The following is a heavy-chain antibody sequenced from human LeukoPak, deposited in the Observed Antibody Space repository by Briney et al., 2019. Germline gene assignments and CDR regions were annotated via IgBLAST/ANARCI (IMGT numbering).Heavy chain of an antibody. D-gene: IGHD3-22*01. J-gene: IGHJ4*02. CDR2: ISSSSSYI. CDR3: ARDQGDYYDSSGYPLDY. Sequence: GGSLRLSCAASGFTFSSYSMNWVRQAPGKGLEWVSSISSSSSYIYYTDSVKGRFTISRDNAKNSLYLQINNLRAEDTAVYYCARDQGDYYDSSGYPLDYWGQGTLVTVSS. CDR1: GFTFSSYS. V-gene: IGHV3-21*01.